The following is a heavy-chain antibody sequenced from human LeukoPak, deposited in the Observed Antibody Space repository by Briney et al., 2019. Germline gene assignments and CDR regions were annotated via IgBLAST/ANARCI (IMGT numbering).Heavy chain of an antibody. CDR1: GFTFSSYA. D-gene: IGHD2-21*02. Sequence: GGSLRLSCEASGFTFSSYAMSWVRQAPGKGLEWVSAISGSGGSTYYADSVKGRFTISRDNSKNTLYLQMNSLRAEDTAVYYCAIVYVVVTAPEYFQHWGQGTLVTVSS. CDR3: AIVYVVVTAPEYFQH. V-gene: IGHV3-23*01. CDR2: ISGSGGST. J-gene: IGHJ1*01.